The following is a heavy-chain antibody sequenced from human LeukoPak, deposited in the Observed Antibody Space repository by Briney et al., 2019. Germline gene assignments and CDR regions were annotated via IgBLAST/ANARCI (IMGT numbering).Heavy chain of an antibody. CDR2: ISAYNGNT. CDR3: ARAPSSYCGGDCPFDY. Sequence: ASVKVSCKASGYTFTGYYMHWVRQAPGQGLEWMGWISAYNGNTNYAQKLQGRVTMTTDTSTSTAYMELRSLRSDDTAVYYCARAPSSYCGGDCPFDYWGQGTLVTVSS. V-gene: IGHV1-18*04. D-gene: IGHD2-21*02. CDR1: GYTFTGYY. J-gene: IGHJ4*02.